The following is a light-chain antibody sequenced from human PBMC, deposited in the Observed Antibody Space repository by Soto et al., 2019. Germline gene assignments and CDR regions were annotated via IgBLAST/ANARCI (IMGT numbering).Light chain of an antibody. V-gene: IGKV3-20*01. CDR2: GAS. CDR3: HQYGSSPYT. Sequence: EIVLTQSPGTLSLSPGERATLSCRASQSVSSSYLAWYQQKPGQAPRLLIYGASSRATGIPDRFSGSGSGTDFTLTISRRVPEDFAVYYCHQYGSSPYTFGQGTKLEIK. J-gene: IGKJ2*01. CDR1: QSVSSSY.